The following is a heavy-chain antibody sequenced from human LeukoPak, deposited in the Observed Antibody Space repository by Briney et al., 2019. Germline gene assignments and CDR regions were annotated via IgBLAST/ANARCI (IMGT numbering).Heavy chain of an antibody. CDR1: GFIVNTNY. Sequence: GGSLRLSCAVSGFIVNTNYMTWVRQAPGRGLEWVSFIYADGNTYYADSVKGRFTISRDISKNAVYLQMNSLRAEDTAVYYCARDSYGDANFDSWGQGTLVTVSS. V-gene: IGHV3-53*01. CDR2: IYADGNT. J-gene: IGHJ4*02. CDR3: ARDSYGDANFDS. D-gene: IGHD4-17*01.